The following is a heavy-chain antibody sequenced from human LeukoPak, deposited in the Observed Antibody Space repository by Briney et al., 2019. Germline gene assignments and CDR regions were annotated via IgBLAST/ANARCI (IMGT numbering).Heavy chain of an antibody. J-gene: IGHJ4*02. CDR3: AKGGYSSGWYRDYFDY. D-gene: IGHD6-19*01. V-gene: IGHV3-23*01. CDR1: GFTFSSYA. Sequence: GGSLRLSCAASGFTFSSYAMSWVRQAPGKWLEWVSAVSGSGGSTYYADSVKGRFTISRDTPKKTLYLQMNSLRAEDTAVYYCAKGGYSSGWYRDYFDYWGQGTLVTVSS. CDR2: VSGSGGST.